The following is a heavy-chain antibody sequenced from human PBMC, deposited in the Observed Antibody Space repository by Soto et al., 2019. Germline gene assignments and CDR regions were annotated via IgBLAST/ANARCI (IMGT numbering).Heavy chain of an antibody. Sequence: RLSCEAYGFKFIGYTMVCVRKGSGKGLEWLSSIYSSSSFIYYVDSMKGRLTVSRDNATNSSYFELTKLRDEYTAVYYCAREGWELYFHSWVQGNLVPVSS. CDR3: AREGWELYFHS. J-gene: IGHJ4*02. V-gene: IGHV3-21*06. D-gene: IGHD1-26*01. CDR1: GFKFIGYT. CDR2: IYSSSSFI.